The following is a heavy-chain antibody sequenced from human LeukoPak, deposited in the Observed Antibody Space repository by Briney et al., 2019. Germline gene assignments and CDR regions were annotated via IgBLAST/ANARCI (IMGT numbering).Heavy chain of an antibody. D-gene: IGHD6-13*01. CDR1: GGSFSGYY. Sequence: SEALSLTCAVYGGSFSGYYWSWIRQPPGKGLEWIGGINHSGSTNYNPSLKSRVTISVDTSKNQFSLKLSSVTAADTAVYYCARGGRQYSSSWYVGYWGQGTLVTVSS. CDR3: ARGGRQYSSSWYVGY. J-gene: IGHJ4*02. CDR2: INHSGST. V-gene: IGHV4-34*01.